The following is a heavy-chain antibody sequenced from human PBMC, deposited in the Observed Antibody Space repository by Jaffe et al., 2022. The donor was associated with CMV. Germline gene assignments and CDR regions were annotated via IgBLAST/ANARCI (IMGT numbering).Heavy chain of an antibody. CDR3: AQATSLRGQMRSYAAYYGMDV. D-gene: IGHD1-26*01. CDR2: IIPIFGTA. Sequence: QVQLVQSGAEVKKPGSSVKVSCKASGGTFSSYAISWVRQAPGQGLEWMGGIIPIFGTANYAQKFQGRVTITADESTSTAYMELSSLRSEDTAVYYCAQATSLRGQMRSYAAYYGMDVWGQGTTVTVSS. J-gene: IGHJ6*02. V-gene: IGHV1-69*01. CDR1: GGTFSSYA.